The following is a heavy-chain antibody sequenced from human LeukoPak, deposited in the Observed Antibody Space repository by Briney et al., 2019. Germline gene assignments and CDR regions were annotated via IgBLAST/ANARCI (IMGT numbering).Heavy chain of an antibody. CDR2: IYYTGNT. V-gene: IGHV4-39*07. J-gene: IGHJ6*03. Sequence: SETLSLTCSVSGDTISTSDHYWGWIRQPPGKGLEWIGSIYYTGNTYYNPSLKSRVTISVDTSKNRFSLKLSSVTAADTAVYYCARVKDPGGYYYYYYMDVWGKGTTVTVSS. CDR3: ARVKDPGGYYYYYYMDV. CDR1: GDTISTSDHY. D-gene: IGHD3-16*01.